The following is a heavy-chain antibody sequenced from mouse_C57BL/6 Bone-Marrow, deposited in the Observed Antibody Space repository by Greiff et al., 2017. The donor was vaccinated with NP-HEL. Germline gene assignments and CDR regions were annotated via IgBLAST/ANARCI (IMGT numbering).Heavy chain of an antibody. J-gene: IGHJ1*03. CDR2: IDPSDSYT. D-gene: IGHD1-1*01. Sequence: VQLQQPGAELVRPGTSVTLSCKASGYTFTSYWMHWVKQRPGQGLEWIGVIDPSDSYTNYNQKFKGKATLTVDTSSSTAYMQLSSLTSEDSAVYYCARGPYYYGSSPWYFDVWGTGTTVTVSS. CDR3: ARGPYYYGSSPWYFDV. V-gene: IGHV1-59*01. CDR1: GYTFTSYW.